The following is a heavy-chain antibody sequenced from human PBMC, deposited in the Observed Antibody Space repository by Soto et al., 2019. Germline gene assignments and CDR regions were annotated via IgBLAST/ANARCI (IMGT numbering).Heavy chain of an antibody. V-gene: IGHV1-69*02. CDR3: ARGYYDSSGYYYFDY. Sequence: QVQLVQSGAEVKKPGSSVKVSCKASGGTFSSYTISWVRQAPGQGLEWMGRIIPILGIANYAQKFQGRVTITADKSTSTAYMELSSLRSEDTAVYYCARGYYDSSGYYYFDYWGQGTLVTVSS. J-gene: IGHJ4*02. CDR1: GGTFSSYT. D-gene: IGHD3-22*01. CDR2: IIPILGIA.